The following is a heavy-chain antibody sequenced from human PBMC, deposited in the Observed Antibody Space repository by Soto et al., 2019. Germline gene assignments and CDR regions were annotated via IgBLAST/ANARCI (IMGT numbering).Heavy chain of an antibody. J-gene: IGHJ6*02. CDR2: ISYDGSNK. CDR1: GFTFSNYA. CDR3: AKDYYYGMDV. V-gene: IGHV3-30*18. Sequence: PGGSLRLSCVASGFTFSNYAMRWVRQAPGKGLEWVAVISYDGSNKYYADSVKGRFTISRDNSKNTLYLQMNSLRAEDTAVYYCAKDYYYGMDVWGQGTTVTVSS.